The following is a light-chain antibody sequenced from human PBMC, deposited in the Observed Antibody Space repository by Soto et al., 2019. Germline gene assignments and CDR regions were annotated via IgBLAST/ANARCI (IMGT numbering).Light chain of an antibody. Sequence: QSVLTQPPSASGTPGQTVTISCSGSSSNIGSNYVYWYQQFPGTAPKLLMYRSDQRPSGVPDRFSGSKSGTSASLAISGLRSDDEADYYCSARDDSLSGVVFGGGTKLTVL. CDR3: SARDDSLSGVV. J-gene: IGLJ2*01. CDR1: SSNIGSNY. V-gene: IGLV1-47*01. CDR2: RSD.